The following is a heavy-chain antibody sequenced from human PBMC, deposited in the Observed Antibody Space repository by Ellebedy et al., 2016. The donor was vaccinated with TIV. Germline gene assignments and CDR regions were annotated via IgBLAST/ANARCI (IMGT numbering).Heavy chain of an antibody. J-gene: IGHJ4*02. D-gene: IGHD3-10*01. Sequence: GESLKISCAASGFSFSTSTMHWVRQTPGEGPEWVAVISYDGTSQYYADSVKGRLTISRDNSDNTLFLHMNSLRVDDSAVYYCARPRSPGSGSFGSFDYWGQGALVTVSS. CDR2: ISYDGTSQ. CDR1: GFSFSTST. V-gene: IGHV3-30*01. CDR3: ARPRSPGSGSFGSFDY.